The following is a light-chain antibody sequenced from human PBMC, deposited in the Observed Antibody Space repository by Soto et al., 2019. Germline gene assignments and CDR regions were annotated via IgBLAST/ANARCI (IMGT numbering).Light chain of an antibody. V-gene: IGKV1-27*01. Sequence: DIPMTQSPSSLSAYVGDRVTITCRASQGISNYLAWYQQKPGKVPKLLIYVASTLQSGVPSRFSGSGSGTDFTLTISSLQPEDVATYYCQKYNSGPWTFGQGTKVEIK. CDR1: QGISNY. J-gene: IGKJ1*01. CDR2: VAS. CDR3: QKYNSGPWT.